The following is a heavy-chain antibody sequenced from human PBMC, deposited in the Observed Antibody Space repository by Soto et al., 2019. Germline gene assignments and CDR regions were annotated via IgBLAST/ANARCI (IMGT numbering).Heavy chain of an antibody. CDR2: IDYSGTA. Sequence: QLQLQESGPGLVKPWETLSLTCTVSYGSISVSNVFWGWVRQPPGKGLEWIGNIDYSGTAYFNPSLGTRVPFPVDTSKNQFSLTLYSVTAADTALYYCARTTGRHLDFWGQGILVTVSS. D-gene: IGHD4-4*01. CDR3: ARTTGRHLDF. J-gene: IGHJ4*02. V-gene: IGHV4-39*01. CDR1: YGSISVSNVF.